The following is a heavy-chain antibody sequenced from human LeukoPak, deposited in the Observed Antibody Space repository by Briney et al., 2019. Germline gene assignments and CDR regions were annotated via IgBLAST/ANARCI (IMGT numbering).Heavy chain of an antibody. J-gene: IGHJ4*02. D-gene: IGHD6-13*01. CDR3: AREAQQVFFDY. CDR2: ISPYNGHT. Sequence: ASVKVSCTLSGYTFTYQVISWVRQAPGQGLEWMASISPYNGHTNYAQKYQDRVIMTTDTSTSTAYMKLRSLTFDDTAVYYCAREAQQVFFDYWGQGSLVTVSS. V-gene: IGHV1-18*01. CDR1: GYTFTYQV.